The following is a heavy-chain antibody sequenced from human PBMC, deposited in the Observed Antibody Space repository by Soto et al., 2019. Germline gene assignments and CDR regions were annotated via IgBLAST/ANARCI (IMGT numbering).Heavy chain of an antibody. CDR3: AKGYLGVPAAPMDV. D-gene: IGHD2-2*01. Sequence: GGSLRLSCAASGFTFDDYAMHWVRQAPGKGLEWVSGISWNSGSIGYADSVKGRFTISRDNAKNSLYLQMNSLRAEDTALYYCAKGYLGVPAAPMDVWGKGTTVTVSS. V-gene: IGHV3-9*01. CDR1: GFTFDDYA. J-gene: IGHJ6*03. CDR2: ISWNSGSI.